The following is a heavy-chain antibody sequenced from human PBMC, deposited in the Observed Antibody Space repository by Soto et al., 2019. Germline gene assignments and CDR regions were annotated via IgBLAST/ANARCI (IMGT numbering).Heavy chain of an antibody. Sequence: ASVKVSCKASGYTFTSYDINWVRQATGQGLEWMGWMNPNSGNTGYAQKFQGRVTMTRNTSISTAYMELSSLRSEDTAVYYCARGGRRSGPNLLAYWGQGTLVTVSS. V-gene: IGHV1-8*01. CDR1: GYTFTSYD. CDR2: MNPNSGNT. J-gene: IGHJ4*02. D-gene: IGHD6-19*01. CDR3: ARGGRRSGPNLLAY.